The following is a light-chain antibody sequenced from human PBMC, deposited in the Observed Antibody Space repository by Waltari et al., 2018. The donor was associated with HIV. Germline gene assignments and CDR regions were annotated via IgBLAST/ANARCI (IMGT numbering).Light chain of an antibody. CDR3: AAWDDSLSGPV. J-gene: IGLJ3*02. CDR2: RNN. V-gene: IGLV1-47*01. Sequence: QSILTQPPSTSGTPGQRVTISCSGSGSNIGSNSVSWYHLLLGTAPKLLIYRNNQRPSGFPDGVSGSKSATSASLAIGGLRSEDEADYYCAAWDDSLSGPVFGGGTKLTVL. CDR1: GSNIGSNS.